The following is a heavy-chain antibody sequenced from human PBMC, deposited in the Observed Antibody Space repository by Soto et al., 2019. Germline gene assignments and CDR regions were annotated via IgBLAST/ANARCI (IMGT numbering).Heavy chain of an antibody. Sequence: SVKVSCKASGGTFSSYAISWVRQAPGQGLEWMGGIIPIFGTANYAQKFQGRVTITADESTSTAYMELSSLRSEDTAVYYCARRDTDCSSTSCYEVRENWFDPWGQGTLVTVSS. V-gene: IGHV1-69*13. D-gene: IGHD2-2*01. CDR1: GGTFSSYA. CDR3: ARRDTDCSSTSCYEVRENWFDP. CDR2: IIPIFGTA. J-gene: IGHJ5*02.